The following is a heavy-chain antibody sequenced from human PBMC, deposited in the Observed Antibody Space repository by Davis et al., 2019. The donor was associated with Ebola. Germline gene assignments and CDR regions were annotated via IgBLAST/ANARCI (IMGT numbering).Heavy chain of an antibody. CDR2: IDPEDGET. CDR3: ARAPAGSNWNYGGNWFDP. V-gene: IGHV1-24*01. Sequence: ASVKVSCKVSGYTLAELSIHWVRQAPGKGLEWMGGIDPEDGETKYAQKFQGRVTLTEDTSADTAYLELSSLTPEDTAVYYCARAPAGSNWNYGGNWFDPWGQGTLVSVSS. CDR1: GYTLAELS. J-gene: IGHJ5*02. D-gene: IGHD1-7*01.